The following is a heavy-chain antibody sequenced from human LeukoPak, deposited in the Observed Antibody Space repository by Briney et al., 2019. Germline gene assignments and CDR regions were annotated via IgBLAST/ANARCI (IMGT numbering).Heavy chain of an antibody. CDR1: GYTFTSYG. V-gene: IGHV1-18*01. CDR2: ISAYNGNT. Sequence: ASVKVSCMASGYTFTSYGTSWVRQAPGQGLDWMGWISAYNGNTNYAQKLQGRVTMTTDTSTSTAYMELRSLRSDDTAVYYCARGALTADYFDYWGQGTLVTVSS. J-gene: IGHJ4*02. CDR3: ARGALTADYFDY.